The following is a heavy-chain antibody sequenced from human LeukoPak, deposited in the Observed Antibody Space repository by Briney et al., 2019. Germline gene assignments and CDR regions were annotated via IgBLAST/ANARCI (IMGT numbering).Heavy chain of an antibody. V-gene: IGHV3-53*01. J-gene: IGHJ4*02. CDR1: GFTVSSNY. Sequence: GGSLRLSCAAFGFTVSSNYMSWVRQAPGKGLEWVSVIYSGGRTYYADSVKGRFTISRDNSKNTLYLQMNSLRAEDTAVYYCARGPPLIAYWGQGTLVTVSS. CDR2: IYSGGRT. CDR3: ARGPPLIAY.